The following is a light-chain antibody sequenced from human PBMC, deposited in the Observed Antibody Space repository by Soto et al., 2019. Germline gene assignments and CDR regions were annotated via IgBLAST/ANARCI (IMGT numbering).Light chain of an antibody. CDR1: QSIRRY. CDR3: QQSYSTLYT. Sequence: DIQMTQTPSSLSASVGDRVTITCRASQSIRRYINWYQQKPGKDPKLLIYAASSLQSGVPSRFSVSESGTDFTLTISSLQPEDFATYYCQQSYSTLYTFGQGTRMEIK. CDR2: AAS. J-gene: IGKJ5*01. V-gene: IGKV1-39*01.